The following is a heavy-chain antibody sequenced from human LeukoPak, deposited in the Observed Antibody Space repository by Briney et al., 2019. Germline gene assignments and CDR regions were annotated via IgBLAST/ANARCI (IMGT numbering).Heavy chain of an antibody. CDR2: IIPILGIA. J-gene: IGHJ6*03. CDR3: AVRARAYYYYMDV. Sequence: GASVKVSCKASGGTFSSYTISWVRQAPGQGLEWMGRIIPILGIANYAQKFQGRVTITADKSTSTAYMELSSLRSEDTAVYHCAVRARAYYYYMDVWGKGTTVTVSS. V-gene: IGHV1-69*02. CDR1: GGTFSSYT.